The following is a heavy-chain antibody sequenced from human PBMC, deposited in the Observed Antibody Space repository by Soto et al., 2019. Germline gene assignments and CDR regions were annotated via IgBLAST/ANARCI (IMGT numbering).Heavy chain of an antibody. CDR2: ISSSSSTI. CDR1: GFTFSSYS. V-gene: IGHV3-48*02. CDR3: ASEAYGRDFWSGYYNWFDP. Sequence: PGGSLRLSCAASGFTFSSYSMNWVRQAPGKGLEWVSYISSSSSTIYYADSVKGRFTISRDNAKNSLYLQMNSLRDEDTAVYYCASEAYGRDFWSGYYNWFDPWGQGTLVTVSS. D-gene: IGHD3-3*01. J-gene: IGHJ5*02.